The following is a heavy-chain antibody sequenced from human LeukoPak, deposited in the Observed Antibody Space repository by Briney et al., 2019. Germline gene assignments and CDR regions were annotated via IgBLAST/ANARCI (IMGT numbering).Heavy chain of an antibody. J-gene: IGHJ5*02. CDR3: AREYSSSWSKMSAKNNWFDP. D-gene: IGHD6-13*01. V-gene: IGHV3-64*01. CDR1: GFTFSSYA. Sequence: GGSLRLSCAASGFTFSSYAMHWVRQAPGKGLEYVSAISSNGGSTYYANSVKGRFTISRDNSKNTLYLQMGSLRAEDMAVYYCAREYSSSWSKMSAKNNWFDPWGQGTLVTVSS. CDR2: ISSNGGST.